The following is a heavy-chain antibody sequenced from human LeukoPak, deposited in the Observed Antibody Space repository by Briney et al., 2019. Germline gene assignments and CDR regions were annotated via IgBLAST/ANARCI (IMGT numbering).Heavy chain of an antibody. CDR3: ARARLWFGETPRWFDP. Sequence: KASETLSLTCAVYGGSFSGYYWSWIRQPPGKXXXXXXXINHSGSTNYNPSLKSRVTISVDTSKNQFSLKLSSVTAADTAVYYCARARLWFGETPRWFDPWGQGTLVTVSS. J-gene: IGHJ5*02. V-gene: IGHV4-34*01. D-gene: IGHD3-10*01. CDR2: INHSGST. CDR1: GGSFSGYY.